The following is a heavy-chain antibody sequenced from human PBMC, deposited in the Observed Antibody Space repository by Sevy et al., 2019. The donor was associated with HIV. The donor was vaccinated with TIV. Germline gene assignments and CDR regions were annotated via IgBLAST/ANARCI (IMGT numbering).Heavy chain of an antibody. J-gene: IGHJ4*02. V-gene: IGHV3-43*01. CDR1: GFTFDDYT. Sequence: GGSLRLSCAASGFTFDDYTMHWVRQVPGKGLEWVSLISWDAKKTGYADSVEGRFTVSRDNRKNSLYLQMNSLRSEDTALYFCAKDIPGYSGFDHWGQGTLVTVSS. D-gene: IGHD3-10*01. CDR2: ISWDAKKT. CDR3: AKDIPGYSGFDH.